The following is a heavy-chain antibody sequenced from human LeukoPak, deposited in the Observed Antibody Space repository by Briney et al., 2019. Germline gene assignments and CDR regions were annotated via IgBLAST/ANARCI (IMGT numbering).Heavy chain of an antibody. Sequence: GGSLRLSCAASGFTFSSYAMHWVRQAPGKGLEWVAVISYDGSNKYYADSVKGRFTISRDNSKNTLYLQMNSLRAEDTAVYYCATLIVGATPFDYWGQGTLVTVSS. D-gene: IGHD1-26*01. CDR2: ISYDGSNK. CDR1: GFTFSSYA. V-gene: IGHV3-30*04. CDR3: ATLIVGATPFDY. J-gene: IGHJ4*02.